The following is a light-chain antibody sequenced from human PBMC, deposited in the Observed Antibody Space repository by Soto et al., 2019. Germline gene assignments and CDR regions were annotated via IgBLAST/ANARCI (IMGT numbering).Light chain of an antibody. Sequence: QSVLTRPRSVSGSPGQSVTISCTGTSSDVGGYNYVSWYQQHPGKAPKLMIYEVSKRPSGVPDRFSGSKSGNTASLTVSGLQAEDEADYYCSSYAGSNNFVFGTGTKVTVL. CDR2: EVS. J-gene: IGLJ1*01. CDR3: SSYAGSNNFV. CDR1: SSDVGGYNY. V-gene: IGLV2-8*01.